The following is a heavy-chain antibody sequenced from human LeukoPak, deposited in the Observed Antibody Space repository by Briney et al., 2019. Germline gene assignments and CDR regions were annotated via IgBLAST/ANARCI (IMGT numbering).Heavy chain of an antibody. J-gene: IGHJ6*02. CDR2: ISTSGSYI. V-gene: IGHV3-11*03. CDR1: GFTLNDYH. D-gene: IGHD5-24*01. Sequence: GGSLRLSCRASGFTLNDYHMSWLRQAPGKGLEWISYISTSGSYINHTDSVKGRFTISRDNAKNSLYLQMTSLRAEDTAVYYCARCGTPNNYHYYGLDVWGQGTTVTVSS. CDR3: ARCGTPNNYHYYGLDV.